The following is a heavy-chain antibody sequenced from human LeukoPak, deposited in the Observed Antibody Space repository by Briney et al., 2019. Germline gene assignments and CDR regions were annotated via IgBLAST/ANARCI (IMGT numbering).Heavy chain of an antibody. CDR2: ISSNGGST. Sequence: GGYLRLSCAASGFTFSSYAMHWVRPAPGKGLEYVSAISSNGGSTYYANSVKGRFTTSRDNSKNTLYLQMGSLRAEDMAVYYCARGGVLRYFDWLSDYWGQGTLVTVSS. J-gene: IGHJ4*02. CDR1: GFTFSSYA. V-gene: IGHV3-64*01. CDR3: ARGGVLRYFDWLSDY. D-gene: IGHD3-9*01.